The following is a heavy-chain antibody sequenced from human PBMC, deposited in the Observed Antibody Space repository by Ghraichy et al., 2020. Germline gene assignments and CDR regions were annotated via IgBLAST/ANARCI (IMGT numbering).Heavy chain of an antibody. V-gene: IGHV1-69*01. D-gene: IGHD3-3*01. CDR2: IIPIFGTA. CDR3: ASRTIFGVVINAYWYFDL. CDR1: GGTFSSYA. J-gene: IGHJ2*01. Sequence: VKVSCKASGGTFSSYAISWVRQAPGQGLEWMGGIIPIFGTANYAQKFQGRVTITADESTSTAYMELSSLRSEDTAVYYCASRTIFGVVINAYWYFDLWGRGTLVTVSS.